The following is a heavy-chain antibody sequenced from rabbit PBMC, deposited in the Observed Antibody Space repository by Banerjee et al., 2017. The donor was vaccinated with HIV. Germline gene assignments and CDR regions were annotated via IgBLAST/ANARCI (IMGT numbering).Heavy chain of an antibody. CDR3: AKNYKCACDF. J-gene: IGHJ3*01. D-gene: IGHD2-1*01. Sequence: QEQLKAAGGGLDQPGGSLTLTCTASGSDISSYEISWVRQAPGKGLEWIGDIYPGYGITNYTNSVKRLFTISSYNTQNTVDLQMNSLTAADTAFYFCAKNYKCACDFWGQGTLVTVS. CDR1: GSDISSYE. V-gene: IGHV1S47*01. CDR2: IYPGYGIT.